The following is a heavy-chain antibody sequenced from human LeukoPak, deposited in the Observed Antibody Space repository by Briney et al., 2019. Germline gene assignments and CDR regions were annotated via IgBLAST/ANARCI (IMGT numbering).Heavy chain of an antibody. CDR3: ARDPNWGSGY. V-gene: IGHV3-23*01. CDR2: IGTRGDGI. D-gene: IGHD7-27*01. Sequence: GGSLRLSCVASDFTFSSYTMIWVRQAPGKAREWVSVIGTRGDGIHYADSVKSRFTSSRDDSKNTLYLQMNSLRAEDTAVYYCARDPNWGSGYWGQGTLVTVSS. CDR1: DFTFSSYT. J-gene: IGHJ4*02.